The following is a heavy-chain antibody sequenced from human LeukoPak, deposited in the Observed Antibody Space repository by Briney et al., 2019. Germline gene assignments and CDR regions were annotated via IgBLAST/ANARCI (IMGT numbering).Heavy chain of an antibody. Sequence: PGGSLRLSCAASGFTFSSYSMNWVRQAPGKGLEWVSYISSSSSTIYYADSVKGRFTISRDNAKNSLYLQMNSLRAEDTAVYYCARDTSTIFGVVTTRYYMDVWGKGTTVTVSS. D-gene: IGHD3-3*01. J-gene: IGHJ6*03. CDR3: ARDTSTIFGVVTTRYYMDV. CDR1: GFTFSSYS. V-gene: IGHV3-48*01. CDR2: ISSSSSTI.